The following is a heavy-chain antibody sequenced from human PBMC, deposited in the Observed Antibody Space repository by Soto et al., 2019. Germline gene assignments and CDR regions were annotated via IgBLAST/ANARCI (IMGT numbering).Heavy chain of an antibody. V-gene: IGHV3-9*01. Sequence: SLRLSCVGSGFTFDDFAMHWVRPAPGKGLEWVSGISWNGAIIGYADSVSGRFTISRDNAKNSLYLHMKGLRHEDTALYYCAKDTMGTGWLFDSWGQGTPVTVSS. CDR1: GFTFDDFA. CDR2: ISWNGAII. D-gene: IGHD6-19*01. CDR3: AKDTMGTGWLFDS. J-gene: IGHJ4*02.